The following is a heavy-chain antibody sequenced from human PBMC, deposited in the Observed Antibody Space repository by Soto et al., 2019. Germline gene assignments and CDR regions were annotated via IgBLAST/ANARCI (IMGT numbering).Heavy chain of an antibody. CDR1: GFTLGNFA. CDR2: VSGSGGTT. V-gene: IGHV3-23*01. J-gene: IGHJ4*02. D-gene: IGHD3-22*01. Sequence: EVQLWESGGGLVQPGGSLRLSCAASGFTLGNFAMTWVRQSPGKGLEWVSAVSGSGGTTYYADSGKGRFTISRDNSKNTLYLQMNSMRAEDTAVYYCAREGYDSSGYYALEDYWGQGTLVTVSS. CDR3: AREGYDSSGYYALEDY.